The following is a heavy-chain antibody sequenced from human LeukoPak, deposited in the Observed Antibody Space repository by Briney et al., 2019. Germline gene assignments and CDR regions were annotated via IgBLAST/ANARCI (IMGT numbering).Heavy chain of an antibody. Sequence: ASVTVSFTSAVYMFTFNYKHWVRHAPGQGLAWMGWINPNSGGTNHTQKFQGRVTMTRDMSINTAYMELSSLTSDDTAGDYCARGTSGNYYYMDVWGKGTTVTVSS. CDR2: INPNSGGT. D-gene: IGHD3/OR15-3a*01. CDR1: VYMFTFNY. V-gene: IGHV1-2*02. J-gene: IGHJ6*03. CDR3: ARGTSGNYYYMDV.